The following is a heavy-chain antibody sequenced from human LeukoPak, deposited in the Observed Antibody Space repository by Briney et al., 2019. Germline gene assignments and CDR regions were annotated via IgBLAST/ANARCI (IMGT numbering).Heavy chain of an antibody. CDR1: GFTFSSYG. CDR2: ISFDGSNK. Sequence: GGSLRLSCAASGFTFSSYGMHWVRQAPGKGLEWVAVISFDGSNKYYADSVKGRFTISRDNPKNTLYLQMNSLRAEVTAVYYCAKEVAAITFFDYWGQGTLVTVSS. CDR3: AKEVAAITFFDY. D-gene: IGHD5-12*01. V-gene: IGHV3-30*18. J-gene: IGHJ4*02.